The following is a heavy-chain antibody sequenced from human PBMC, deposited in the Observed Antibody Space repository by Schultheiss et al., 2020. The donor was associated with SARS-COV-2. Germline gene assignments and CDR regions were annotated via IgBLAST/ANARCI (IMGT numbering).Heavy chain of an antibody. J-gene: IGHJ6*02. CDR2: ISGSGGST. CDR3: ARDPGKWELLVFGMDV. CDR1: GFTFSSYG. Sequence: GESLKISCAASGFTFSSYGMHWVRQAPGKGLEWVSAISGSGGSTYYADSVKGRFTISRDNSKNTLYLQMNSLRAEDTAVYYCARDPGKWELLVFGMDVWGQGTTVTVSS. V-gene: IGHV3-23*01. D-gene: IGHD1-26*01.